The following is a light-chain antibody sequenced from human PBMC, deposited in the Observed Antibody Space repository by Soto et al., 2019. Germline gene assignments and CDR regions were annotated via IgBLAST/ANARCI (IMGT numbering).Light chain of an antibody. CDR2: DTS. V-gene: IGKV3-15*01. CDR1: QSVSSS. CDR3: QQYVHWPPGA. J-gene: IGKJ1*01. Sequence: EIVVTQSPATLSVSPGERVTLSCRASQSVSSSLAWYQQRPGQAPRLLIYDTSTRAAGIAARFSGSGSGTEFTLTISSLQSEDSAVYYCQQYVHWPPGAFSQGTTVEIK.